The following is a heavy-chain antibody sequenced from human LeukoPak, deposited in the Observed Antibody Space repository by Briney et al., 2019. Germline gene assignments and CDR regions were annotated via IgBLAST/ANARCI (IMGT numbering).Heavy chain of an antibody. CDR1: GFTFSSYG. D-gene: IGHD4-17*01. J-gene: IGHJ4*02. V-gene: IGHV3-30*18. CDR2: ISYDGSNK. Sequence: GSLRLSCAASGFTFSSYGMHWVRQAPGKGLEWVAVISYDGSNKYYADSVKGRFTISRDNSKNTLYLQMNSLRAEDTAVYYCAKDLLSVTFDYWGQGTLVTVSS. CDR3: AKDLLSVTFDY.